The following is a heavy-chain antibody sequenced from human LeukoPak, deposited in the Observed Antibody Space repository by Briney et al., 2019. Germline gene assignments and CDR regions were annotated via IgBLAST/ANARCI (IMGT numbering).Heavy chain of an antibody. Sequence: GASVKVSCKASGYTFTGNYMHWVRQAPGQGLEWMGWINPNSGSTNYAQKFQGRVTMTRDTSISTAYRELSRLRSPDTAVYYCVLAAAGLNWFDPWGQGTLVTVSS. J-gene: IGHJ5*02. D-gene: IGHD3/OR15-3a*01. V-gene: IGHV1-2*02. CDR1: GYTFTGNY. CDR2: INPNSGST. CDR3: VLAAAGLNWFDP.